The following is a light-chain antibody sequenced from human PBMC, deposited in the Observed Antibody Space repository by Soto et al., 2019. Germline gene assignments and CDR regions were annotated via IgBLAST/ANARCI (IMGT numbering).Light chain of an antibody. CDR3: QQYNRYART. J-gene: IGKJ1*01. Sequence: QLTQSPSSLSASVGDRVTITCRASQGISSYLAWYQQKPGKAPKLLIYAASTLQSGVPSRFSGSGSGTDFTLTVSSLQPEDFATYYCQQYNRYARTFGQGTKVDIK. CDR1: QGISSY. V-gene: IGKV1-9*01. CDR2: AAS.